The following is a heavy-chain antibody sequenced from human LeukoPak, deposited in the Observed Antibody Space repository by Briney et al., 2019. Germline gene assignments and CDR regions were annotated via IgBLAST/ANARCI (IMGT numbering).Heavy chain of an antibody. V-gene: IGHV1-8*03. CDR1: GYTFTSYA. Sequence: EASVKVSCKASGYTFTSYAMNWVRQATGQGLEWMGWMNPNSGNTGYAQKFQGRVTITRNTSISTAYMELSSLRSEDTAVYYCARFKEVVVAATRSRTIYYYYYYMDVWGKGTTVTVSS. J-gene: IGHJ6*03. CDR2: MNPNSGNT. CDR3: ARFKEVVVAATRSRTIYYYYYYMDV. D-gene: IGHD2-15*01.